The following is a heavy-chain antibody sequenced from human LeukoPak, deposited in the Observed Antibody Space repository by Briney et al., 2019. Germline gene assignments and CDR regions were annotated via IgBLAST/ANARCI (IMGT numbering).Heavy chain of an antibody. Sequence: GGSLRLSCAASGFTFNNYAMNWVRQAPGKGLEWVSRITGNGGTTYYADSAKGRFTISRDNSNNTVYLQINSLRAEDTAVFYCAKDADNSQTHLDFWGQGTLVTVSS. D-gene: IGHD5-24*01. CDR2: ITGNGGTT. J-gene: IGHJ4*02. CDR1: GFTFNNYA. V-gene: IGHV3-23*01. CDR3: AKDADNSQTHLDF.